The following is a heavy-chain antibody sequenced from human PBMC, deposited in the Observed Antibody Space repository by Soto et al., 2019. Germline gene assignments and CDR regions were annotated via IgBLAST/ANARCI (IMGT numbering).Heavy chain of an antibody. D-gene: IGHD4-4*01. CDR1: GGSITSSNW. CDR2: IYHSGST. V-gene: IGHV4-4*02. J-gene: IGHJ4*02. CDR3: ESLGTTVSSFDY. Sequence: QVQLQESGPGLVRPSGTLSLTCAVSGGSITSSNWWNWVRQPPGTGLEWIGEIYHSGSTNYNPSLKSRVTISVDKSKNQFSLRLSSVTAADTAVYYCESLGTTVSSFDYWGQGTLVTVPS.